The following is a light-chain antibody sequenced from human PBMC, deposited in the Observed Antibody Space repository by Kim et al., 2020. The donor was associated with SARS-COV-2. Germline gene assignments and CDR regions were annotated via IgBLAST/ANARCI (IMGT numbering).Light chain of an antibody. CDR3: NSRDSNNNVL. CDR1: SVKSYY. V-gene: IGLV3-19*01. CDR2: GKN. Sequence: ALGHTIRITCKGDSVKSYYGTRYQPKPGQAPILFIYGKNPRPSAIPDRFSGSGSGTTASLTITGTQEGDEDDYYCNSRDSNNNVLFGGGTKVTVL. J-gene: IGLJ2*01.